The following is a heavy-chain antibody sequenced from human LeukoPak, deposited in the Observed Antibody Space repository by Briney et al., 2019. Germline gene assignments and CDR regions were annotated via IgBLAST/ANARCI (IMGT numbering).Heavy chain of an antibody. CDR1: GDSVSSDKW. Sequence: SETLSLTCAVSGDSVSSDKWWGWVRQSPGKGLEWIGEIFPTGSTFYNPSLRSRVTISIEKSENHFSLNPRSVTAADTAMYYCTKNGYYSMDVWGKGTTVTVSS. D-gene: IGHD6-13*01. J-gene: IGHJ6*03. CDR3: TKNGYYSMDV. CDR2: IFPTGST. V-gene: IGHV4-4*02.